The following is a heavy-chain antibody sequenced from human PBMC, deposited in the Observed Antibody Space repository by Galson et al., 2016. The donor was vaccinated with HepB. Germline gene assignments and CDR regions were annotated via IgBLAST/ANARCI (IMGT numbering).Heavy chain of an antibody. J-gene: IGHJ4*02. CDR2: INWNGGST. D-gene: IGHD6-13*01. V-gene: IGHV3-20*04. CDR3: ARAPYLYLAAAAYYFDY. Sequence: SLRLSCAASGFTFDDYGMSWVRQTPGKGLEWVSGINWNGGSTGYAASVKGRFTISRDNAKNSLYLQMNSLRAEDTALYYCARAPYLYLAAAAYYFDYWGQGTLVTVAS. CDR1: GFTFDDYG.